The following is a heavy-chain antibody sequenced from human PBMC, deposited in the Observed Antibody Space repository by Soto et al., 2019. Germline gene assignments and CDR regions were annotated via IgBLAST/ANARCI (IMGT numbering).Heavy chain of an antibody. J-gene: IGHJ5*02. Sequence: EVKLVESGGGLMQPGGSLRLSCAASGFSVGGNPMTWVRQAPGKGLEWVAVIHTGGATFYADPVKGRFTISRDNYKNTVYLQMNSLTVGDTAMYFCARGVNDESWGQGTLVTVSS. CDR3: ARGVNDES. D-gene: IGHD1-1*01. CDR2: IHTGGAT. V-gene: IGHV3-53*01. CDR1: GFSVGGNP.